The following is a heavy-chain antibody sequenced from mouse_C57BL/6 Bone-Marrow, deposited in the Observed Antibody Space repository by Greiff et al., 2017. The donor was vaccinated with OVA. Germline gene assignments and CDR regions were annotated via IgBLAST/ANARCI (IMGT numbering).Heavy chain of an antibody. D-gene: IGHD2-1*01. V-gene: IGHV5-17*01. Sequence: EVNVVESGGGLVKPGGSLKLSCAASGFTFSDYGMHWVRQAPETGLEWVAYISSGSSTIYYADTVQGRFTISRDNSKKTLFLQISSLRSEDTAMYYCARNVYYGHWYFDVWGTGTTVTVSS. CDR3: ARNVYYGHWYFDV. J-gene: IGHJ1*03. CDR1: GFTFSDYG. CDR2: ISSGSSTI.